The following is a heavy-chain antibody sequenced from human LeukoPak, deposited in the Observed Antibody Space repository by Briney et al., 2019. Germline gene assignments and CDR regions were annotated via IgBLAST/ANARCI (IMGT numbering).Heavy chain of an antibody. CDR3: ATDCSYGLRVPYYFDY. CDR2: ISSSSSNI. Sequence: GGSLRLSCAASGFTFSHYSMNWVRQAPGKGLEWVSFISSSSSNIYYADSVKGRFTISRDNTKNALFPQMNSLRAEDTAVYFCATDCSYGLRVPYYFDYWGEGALVTDSS. J-gene: IGHJ4*02. CDR1: GFTFSHYS. V-gene: IGHV3-21*01. D-gene: IGHD4-17*01.